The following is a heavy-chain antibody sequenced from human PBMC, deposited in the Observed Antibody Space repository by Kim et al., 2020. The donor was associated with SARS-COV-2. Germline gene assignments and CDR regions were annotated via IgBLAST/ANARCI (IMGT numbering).Heavy chain of an antibody. D-gene: IGHD3-22*01. CDR3: AKDQAIVVVINPFDY. Sequence: GGSLRLSCAASGFTFSSYAMSWVRQAPGKGLEWVSAISGSGGSTYYADSVKGRFTISRDNSKNTLYLQMNSLRAEDTAVYYCAKDQAIVVVINPFDYWGQGTLVTVSS. V-gene: IGHV3-23*01. CDR1: GFTFSSYA. CDR2: ISGSGGST. J-gene: IGHJ4*02.